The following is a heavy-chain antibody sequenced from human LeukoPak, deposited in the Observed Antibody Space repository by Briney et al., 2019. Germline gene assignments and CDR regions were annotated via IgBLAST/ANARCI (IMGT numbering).Heavy chain of an antibody. CDR1: GGTFSSYA. J-gene: IGHJ6*04. D-gene: IGHD2-2*01. CDR2: IIPIFGTA. CDR3: ARDYGPIVVVPAAEMDV. V-gene: IGHV1-69*01. Sequence: SVKVSFKASGGTFSSYAISWVRQAPGQGLAWMGGIIPIFGTANYAQKFQGRVTITADESTSTAYMELSSLRSEDTAVYYCARDYGPIVVVPAAEMDVWGKGTTVTVSS.